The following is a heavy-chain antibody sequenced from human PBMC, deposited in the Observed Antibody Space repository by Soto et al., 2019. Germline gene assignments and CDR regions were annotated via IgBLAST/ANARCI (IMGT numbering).Heavy chain of an antibody. V-gene: IGHV1-8*01. D-gene: IGHD3-3*02. CDR3: ATLNRAGTYYYGMDV. CDR1: GYTFTSYD. Sequence: QVQLVQSGAEVKKPGASVKVSCKASGYTFTSYDINWVRQATGQGLEWMGWMNPNSGNTGNAQKFQGRVTMTRNTSKSTAYMELSSLRSEDTAVYYCATLNRAGTYYYGMDVWGQGTTVTVSS. J-gene: IGHJ6*02. CDR2: MNPNSGNT.